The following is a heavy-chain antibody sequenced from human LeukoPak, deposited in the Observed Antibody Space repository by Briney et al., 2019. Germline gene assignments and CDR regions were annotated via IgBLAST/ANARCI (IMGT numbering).Heavy chain of an antibody. Sequence: VASVKVSCKASGYTFSGCYMLWVRQAPGEGLEWMGWINPNSGGTNYAQKFQGRVTMTRDTSISTAYMELSRLRSDDTAVYYCARGYPLSTTAAGTYFQHWGQGTLVTVSS. J-gene: IGHJ1*01. CDR2: INPNSGGT. D-gene: IGHD6-13*01. CDR1: GYTFSGCY. V-gene: IGHV1-2*02. CDR3: ARGYPLSTTAAGTYFQH.